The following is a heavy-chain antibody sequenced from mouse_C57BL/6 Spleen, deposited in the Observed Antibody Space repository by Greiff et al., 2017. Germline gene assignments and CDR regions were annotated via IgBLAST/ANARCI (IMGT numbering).Heavy chain of an antibody. CDR3: ARLDTTAYYAMDY. J-gene: IGHJ4*01. D-gene: IGHD1-2*01. V-gene: IGHV1-82*01. CDR1: GYAFSSSW. Sequence: VQLQQSGPELVKPGASVKISCKASGYAFSSSWMNWVKQRPGKGLEWIGRIYPGDGDTTYNGKFKGKATLTADKSSSTAYMQLSSLTSEDSAVYFCARLDTTAYYAMDYWGQGTSVTVSS. CDR2: IYPGDGDT.